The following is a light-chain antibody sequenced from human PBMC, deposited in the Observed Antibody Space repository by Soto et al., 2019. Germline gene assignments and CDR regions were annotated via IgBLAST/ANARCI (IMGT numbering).Light chain of an antibody. J-gene: IGKJ1*01. Sequence: DIMLGQSPKYLAVSLSERATINCKASQSFLYSSNRKSYLAWYQQKPGQAPKLLIHSASTRESGVPDRFSGSGSGTDFTLTISSLQAEDVAVYYCQEYYSSPRTFCQGANVAIK. CDR3: QEYYSSPRT. CDR2: SAS. V-gene: IGKV4-1*01. CDR1: QSFLYSSNRKSY.